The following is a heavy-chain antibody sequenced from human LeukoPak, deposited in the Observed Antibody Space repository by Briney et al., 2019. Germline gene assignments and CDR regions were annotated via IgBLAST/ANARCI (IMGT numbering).Heavy chain of an antibody. D-gene: IGHD1-1*01. CDR1: GYTFTTYG. V-gene: IGHV1-18*01. CDR3: ARDKNWKPDY. Sequence: ASVKVSCKASGYTFTTYGFSWVRQAPGQGLEWMGWISAYNGNTNYAQKLQGRVTMTTDTSTSTVYMELRSLRSDDTAVYYCARDKNWKPDYWGQGTLVTVAS. CDR2: ISAYNGNT. J-gene: IGHJ4*02.